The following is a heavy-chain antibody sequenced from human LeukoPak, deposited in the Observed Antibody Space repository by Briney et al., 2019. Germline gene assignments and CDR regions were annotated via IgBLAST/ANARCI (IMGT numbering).Heavy chain of an antibody. D-gene: IGHD3-10*01. CDR1: GFTFSSYS. V-gene: IGHV3-21*01. CDR3: ARDFLWGSGSR. J-gene: IGHJ4*02. Sequence: GGSLRLSCAASGFTFSSYSMNWVRQAPGKGLEWVSSISSSSSYIYYADSVKGRFTISRDNAKNTLFLQMNSLRAEDTAVYYCARDFLWGSGSRWGQGTLVTVSS. CDR2: ISSSSSYI.